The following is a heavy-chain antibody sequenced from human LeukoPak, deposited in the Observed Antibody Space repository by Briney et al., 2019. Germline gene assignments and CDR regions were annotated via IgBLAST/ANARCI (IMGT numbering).Heavy chain of an antibody. CDR2: FDPEDGET. CDR3: AIRDGYNLGVVIDVV. Sequence: ASVKVSCKASGGTFNSYAISWVRQAPGQGLEWMGGFDPEDGETIYAQKFQGRVTMTEDTSTDTAYMELSSLRSEDTAVYYCAIRDGYNLGVVIDVVWGQGTLVTVSS. D-gene: IGHD5-24*01. V-gene: IGHV1-24*01. J-gene: IGHJ4*02. CDR1: GGTFNSYA.